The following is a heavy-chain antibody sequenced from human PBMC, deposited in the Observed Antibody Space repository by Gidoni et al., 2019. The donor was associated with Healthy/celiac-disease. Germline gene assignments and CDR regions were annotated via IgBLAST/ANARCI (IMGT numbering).Heavy chain of an antibody. CDR1: GFPFSSYS. CDR2: ISSSSSYI. J-gene: IGHJ6*02. CDR3: AREWEGAYSSQPRWDYYYGMDV. D-gene: IGHD6-13*01. V-gene: IGHV3-21*01. Sequence: EVQLVESGGGLVKPGGSLRLSCAASGFPFSSYSMNWVRQAPGKGLEWVSSISSSSSYIYYADSVKCRFTISRDNAKNSLYLQMNSLRAEDTAVYYCAREWEGAYSSQPRWDYYYGMDVWGQGTTVTVSS.